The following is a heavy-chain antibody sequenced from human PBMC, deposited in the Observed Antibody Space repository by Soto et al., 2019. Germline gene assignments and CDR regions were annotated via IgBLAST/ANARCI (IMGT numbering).Heavy chain of an antibody. D-gene: IGHD3-10*01. CDR1: GGSVSSGDYY. CDR3: ARDAWGSGSPTPPYYYYGMDV. Sequence: QVQLQESGPGLVKPSETLSLTCTVSGGSVSSGDYYWSWIRQPPGKGLEWIGYIYYRGNTNYNPSLKSRVTLLVDTSKNQFSLKLSSVTAADTAVYYCARDAWGSGSPTPPYYYYGMDVWGQGTTVTVSS. J-gene: IGHJ6*02. V-gene: IGHV4-61*08. CDR2: IYYRGNT.